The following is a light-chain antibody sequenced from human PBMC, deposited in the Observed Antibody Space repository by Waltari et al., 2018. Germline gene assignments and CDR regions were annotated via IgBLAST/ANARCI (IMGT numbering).Light chain of an antibody. V-gene: IGKV3-11*01. CDR1: QSVNSY. Sequence: EIVLTQSPATLSLSPGDRATLSCRASQSVNSYLARYQQKPGQAPRLPIYDGSRRASGIPARFSGSGSGTDFTLTIGSLEPEDSAVYYCQQRGHWPPDATFGPGTKIEIK. CDR3: QQRGHWPPDAT. CDR2: DGS. J-gene: IGKJ3*01.